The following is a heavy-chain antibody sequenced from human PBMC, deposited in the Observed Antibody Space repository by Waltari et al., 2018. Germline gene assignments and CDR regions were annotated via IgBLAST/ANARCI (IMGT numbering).Heavy chain of an antibody. D-gene: IGHD1-26*01. V-gene: IGHV4-59*01. J-gene: IGHJ3*02. CDR1: GGSISSYY. Sequence: QVQLQESGPGLVKPSETLSLTCTVSGGSISSYYWSWTRQPPGKGLEWIGYIYYSGSTNYNPSLKSRVTISVDTSKNQFSLKLSSVTAADTAVYYCAREDSGSYYAVFDIWGQGTMVTVSS. CDR3: AREDSGSYYAVFDI. CDR2: IYYSGST.